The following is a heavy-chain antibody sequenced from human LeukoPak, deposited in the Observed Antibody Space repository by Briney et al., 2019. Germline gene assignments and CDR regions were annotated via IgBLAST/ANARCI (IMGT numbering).Heavy chain of an antibody. V-gene: IGHV3-66*01. D-gene: IGHD1-26*01. Sequence: GGSLSLSRAASLFTLSSKYMSWVRQAGGKGLEWATTIYSGGSTHYADSVKVRFTISKDNSKNKLYLQMNSLRAEDTAVYYCARDRVGAFDFWGQGTLVTVSS. CDR1: LFTLSSKY. J-gene: IGHJ4*02. CDR3: ARDRVGAFDF. CDR2: IYSGGST.